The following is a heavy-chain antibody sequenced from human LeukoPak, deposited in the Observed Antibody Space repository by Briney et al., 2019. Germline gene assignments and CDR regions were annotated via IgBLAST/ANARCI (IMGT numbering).Heavy chain of an antibody. Sequence: QTGGSLRLSCTTSGFTFSSFTMSWVRHTPEKGLEWVATVNYNSANKWHADSVKDRFTISRDNSKSTLYLQMHSLRVDDTALYYCTKRKPTGSVTVDEYWGRRTLVTVSS. D-gene: IGHD2-21*02. CDR1: GFTFSSFT. CDR3: TKRKPTGSVTVDEY. CDR2: VNYNSANK. J-gene: IGHJ4*02. V-gene: IGHV3-23*01.